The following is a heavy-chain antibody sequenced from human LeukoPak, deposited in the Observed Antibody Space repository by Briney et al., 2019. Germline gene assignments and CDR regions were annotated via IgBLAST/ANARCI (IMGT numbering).Heavy chain of an antibody. V-gene: IGHV3-23*01. CDR1: GFTFSSYA. J-gene: IGHJ6*03. Sequence: GGSLRLSCAASGFTFSSYAMSWVRQAPGKGLEWVSAISGSGGSTYYADSVKGRFTISRDNSKNTLYLQMNSLRAEDTAVYYCAKRGDRLAAYYYYYMDVWGKGTTVTVSS. CDR3: AKRGDRLAAYYYYYMDV. CDR2: ISGSGGST. D-gene: IGHD2-21*02.